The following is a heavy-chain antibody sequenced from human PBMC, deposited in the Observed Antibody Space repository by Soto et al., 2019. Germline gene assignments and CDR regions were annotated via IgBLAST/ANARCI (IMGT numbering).Heavy chain of an antibody. V-gene: IGHV3-48*02. CDR1: GFTFSVYS. D-gene: IGHD3-10*01. CDR3: AGSGEGHFDH. Sequence: EVQLVESGGDLVQRGGSLRLSCVASGFTFSVYSMNWVRQAPGKGLEWFSYITSDTKTIKYADSVKGRFTISRDNAKNSVYLQMNSLRDEDTAVYYCAGSGEGHFDHWGQGTVVTVPS. J-gene: IGHJ4*02. CDR2: ITSDTKTI.